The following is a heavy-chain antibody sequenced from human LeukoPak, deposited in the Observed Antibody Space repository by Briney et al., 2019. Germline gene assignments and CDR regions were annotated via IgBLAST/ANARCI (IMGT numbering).Heavy chain of an antibody. Sequence: SETLSLTCTVSGGSISSYYWDWIRQPPGKGLEWIGSIYYTGNTYYNPSLKSRVTISVDRSKNQFSLKLTSVTAADTAMYYCARHQGCSGTTCSNWFEPWGQGTLVTVSS. CDR3: ARHQGCSGTTCSNWFEP. J-gene: IGHJ5*02. CDR1: GGSISSYY. V-gene: IGHV4-39*01. D-gene: IGHD2-2*01. CDR2: IYYTGNT.